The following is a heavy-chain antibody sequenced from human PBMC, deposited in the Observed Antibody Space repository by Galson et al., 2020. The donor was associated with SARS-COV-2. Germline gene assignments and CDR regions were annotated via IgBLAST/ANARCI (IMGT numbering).Heavy chain of an antibody. D-gene: IGHD3-10*01. CDR1: GFSLNTGGMR. CDR2: IDWDDDK. Sequence: SGPTLVKPTQTLALTCTVSGFSLNTGGMRVSWIRQPPGKALEWLARIDWDDDKFYNTSLKARLTISEDASKNQVVLIMISMDPLDTATCFCARRIGHTAWYYDFWGQGTLVTVSS. CDR3: ARRIGHTAWYYDF. V-gene: IGHV2-70*04. J-gene: IGHJ4*02.